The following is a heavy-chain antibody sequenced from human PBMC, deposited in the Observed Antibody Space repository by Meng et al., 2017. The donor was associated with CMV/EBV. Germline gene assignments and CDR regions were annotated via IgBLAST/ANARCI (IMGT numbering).Heavy chain of an antibody. V-gene: IGHV4-61*01. CDR2: IYYSGST. J-gene: IGHJ3*02. CDR3: ARDQGYCSSTSCLEGAFDI. CDR1: GGSVSSGSYY. D-gene: IGHD2-2*01. Sequence: ESLKISCTVSGGSVSSGSYYWSWIRQPPGKGLEWIGYIYYSGSTNYNPSLKSRVTISVDTSKNQFSLKLSSVTAADTAVYYCARDQGYCSSTSCLEGAFDIWGQGTMVTV.